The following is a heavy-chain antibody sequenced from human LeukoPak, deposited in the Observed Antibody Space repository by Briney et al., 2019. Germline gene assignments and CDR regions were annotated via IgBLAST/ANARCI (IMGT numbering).Heavy chain of an antibody. J-gene: IGHJ4*02. CDR2: IYSGGST. CDR1: GFTVSSNY. Sequence: PGGSLRLSCAASGFTVSSNYMSWVRQAPGKGLEWVSVIYSGGSTYYADSVKGRFTISRDNSKNTLYLQMNSLRAEDTAVYYCARDRGQLMYYFDYWGQGTLVAVSS. D-gene: IGHD2-2*01. V-gene: IGHV3-53*01. CDR3: ARDRGQLMYYFDY.